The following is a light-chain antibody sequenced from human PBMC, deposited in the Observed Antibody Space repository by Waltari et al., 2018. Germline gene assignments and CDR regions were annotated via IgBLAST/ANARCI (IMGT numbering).Light chain of an antibody. CDR2: GAA. J-gene: IGKJ5*01. CDR1: QSVSSN. CDR3: QQYNNWPPVT. V-gene: IGKV3-15*01. Sequence: EIVMTQSPATLSVSPGERATLSCRASQSVSSNLAWYQQKPGQAPRLLIYGAATRATGIPARFSGSGAWTEFTLTISSLQSEDFAVYYCQQYNNWPPVTFGQGTRLEIK.